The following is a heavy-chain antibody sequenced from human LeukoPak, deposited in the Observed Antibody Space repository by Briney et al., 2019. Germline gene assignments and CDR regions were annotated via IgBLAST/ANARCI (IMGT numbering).Heavy chain of an antibody. D-gene: IGHD3-3*01. CDR1: GGSISSYY. Sequence: SETLSLTCTVSGGSISSYYWSWIRQPAGKGLEWIGRIYTSGSTNYNPSLKSRVTISVDTSKNQFSLKLTSVTAADTAVYYCAHGDFWSGYYPYWGQGTLLTVSS. J-gene: IGHJ4*02. CDR3: AHGDFWSGYYPY. V-gene: IGHV4-4*07. CDR2: IYTSGST.